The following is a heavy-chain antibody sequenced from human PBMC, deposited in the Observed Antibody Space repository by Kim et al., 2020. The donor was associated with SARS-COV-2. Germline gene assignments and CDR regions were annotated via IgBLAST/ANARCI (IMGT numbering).Heavy chain of an antibody. D-gene: IGHD3-22*01. Sequence: SETLSLTCAVYGGSFSGYYWSWIRQPPGKGLEWIGEINHSGSTNYNPSLKSRVTISVDTSKNQFSLKLSSVTAADTAVYYCARGGVGSGYYYYPAFRYFDYWGQGTLVTVSS. CDR2: INHSGST. CDR3: ARGGVGSGYYYYPAFRYFDY. V-gene: IGHV4-34*01. CDR1: GGSFSGYY. J-gene: IGHJ4*02.